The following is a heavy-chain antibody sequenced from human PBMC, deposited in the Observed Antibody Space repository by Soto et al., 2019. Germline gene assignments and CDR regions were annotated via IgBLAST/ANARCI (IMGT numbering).Heavy chain of an antibody. Sequence: QVQLVQSGAEVKKPGSSVKVSCKASGGTFSSYAISWVRQAPGQGLEWMGGIIPIFGTANYAQKFQGRVSTTADESTSTAYMELSSLRSEDTAVYYCAREGLGYSYAHNWFDPWGQGTLVTVSS. V-gene: IGHV1-69*01. CDR3: AREGLGYSYAHNWFDP. D-gene: IGHD5-18*01. CDR1: GGTFSSYA. CDR2: IIPIFGTA. J-gene: IGHJ5*02.